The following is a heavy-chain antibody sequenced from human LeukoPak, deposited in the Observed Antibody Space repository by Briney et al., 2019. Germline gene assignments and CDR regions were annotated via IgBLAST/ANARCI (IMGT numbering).Heavy chain of an antibody. D-gene: IGHD5-18*01. CDR3: ASRYGYGDY. Sequence: GSPKPPRSAPGFNFNYQWKRWVPQAPGKGLEWVANIKQDGSEKYYVDSVKGRFTISRDNAKNSLYLQMNSLRAEDTAVYYCASRYGYGDYWGQGTLVTVSS. CDR2: IKQDGSEK. V-gene: IGHV3-7*01. J-gene: IGHJ4*02. CDR1: GFNFNYQW.